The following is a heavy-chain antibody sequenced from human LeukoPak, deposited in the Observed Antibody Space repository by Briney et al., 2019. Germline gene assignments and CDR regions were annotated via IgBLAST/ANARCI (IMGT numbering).Heavy chain of an antibody. CDR3: ARHGYSYGHSSYYFDY. V-gene: IGHV4-34*01. CDR1: GGSLSGYY. Sequence: SETLSLTCAVYGGSLSGYYWSWIRQPPGKGLEWIGEINQSGSTNYNASLKSRVTISLDTSKNQFSLKLGCVTAADTAVYYCARHGYSYGHSSYYFDYWGQGTLVTVSS. D-gene: IGHD5-18*01. J-gene: IGHJ4*02. CDR2: INQSGST.